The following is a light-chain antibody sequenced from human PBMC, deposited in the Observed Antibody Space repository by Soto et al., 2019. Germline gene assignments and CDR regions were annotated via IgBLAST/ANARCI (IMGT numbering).Light chain of an antibody. Sequence: VLTQPPSASGTPGQRVTISCSGSSSSIGSNTVNWYQQLPGTAPKLLIYSNNQRPSGVPDRFSGSKSGTSASLAISGLQSEDEADYYCAAWDDSLNGYVFGTGTKVTVL. CDR2: SNN. CDR1: SSSIGSNT. J-gene: IGLJ1*01. V-gene: IGLV1-44*01. CDR3: AAWDDSLNGYV.